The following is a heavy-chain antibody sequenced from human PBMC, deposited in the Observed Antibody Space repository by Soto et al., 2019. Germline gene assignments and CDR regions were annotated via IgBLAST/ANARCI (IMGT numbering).Heavy chain of an antibody. CDR2: ISSSSSTI. D-gene: IGHD6-13*01. Sequence: GGSLRLSCAASGFTFSSYSMNWVRQAPGKGLEWVSYISSSSSTIYYADSVKGRFTISRDNAKTSLYLQMNSLRDEDTAVYYCARDQGSNSWFSGWFDPWGQGTLVTVSS. J-gene: IGHJ5*02. V-gene: IGHV3-48*02. CDR1: GFTFSSYS. CDR3: ARDQGSNSWFSGWFDP.